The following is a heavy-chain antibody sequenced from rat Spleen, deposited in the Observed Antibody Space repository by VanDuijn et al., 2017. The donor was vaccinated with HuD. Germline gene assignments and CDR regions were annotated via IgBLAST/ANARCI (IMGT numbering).Heavy chain of an antibody. CDR2: IWSGGRT. CDR3: ARSGFSSPYYFDY. V-gene: IGHV2-16*01. Sequence: QVQLKESGPGLVQPSQTLSLTCSVSGFSLSDYGVSWVRQPPGKGLEWIGVIWSGGRTDYNLGLKSRLSISRDTSKSQVLLKMNGLQTEDTALYFCARSGFSSPYYFDYWGQGVRVTVSS. CDR1: GFSLSDYG. J-gene: IGHJ2*01. D-gene: IGHD1-2*01.